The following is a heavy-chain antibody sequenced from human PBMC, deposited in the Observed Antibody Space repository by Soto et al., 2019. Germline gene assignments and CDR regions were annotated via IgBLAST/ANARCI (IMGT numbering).Heavy chain of an antibody. V-gene: IGHV4-34*01. CDR2: INHSGST. J-gene: IGHJ4*02. D-gene: IGHD6-13*01. CDR1: GGSFSGYY. Sequence: SETLSLTCAVYGGSFSGYYWSWIRQPPGKGLEWIGEINHSGSTNYNPSLKSRVTISVDTSKNQFSPKRSSVTAADTAVYYCARGGRTYKYIAAAGVLDYWGQGTPAPVYS. CDR3: ARGGRTYKYIAAAGVLDY.